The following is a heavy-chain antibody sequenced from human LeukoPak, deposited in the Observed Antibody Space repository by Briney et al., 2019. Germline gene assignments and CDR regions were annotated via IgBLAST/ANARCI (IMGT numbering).Heavy chain of an antibody. CDR3: ARDATYQLLYAYY. D-gene: IGHD2-2*02. Sequence: SVKVSCKASGGTFSSYAISWVRQAPGQGLEWMGGIIPIFGTANYAQKFQGRVTITADESTSTAYMELSSLRSEDTAVYYCARDATYQLLYAYYWGQGTLDTVSS. CDR2: IIPIFGTA. J-gene: IGHJ4*02. CDR1: GGTFSSYA. V-gene: IGHV1-69*13.